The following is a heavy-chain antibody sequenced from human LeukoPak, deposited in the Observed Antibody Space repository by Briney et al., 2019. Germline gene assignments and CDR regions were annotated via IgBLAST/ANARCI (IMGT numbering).Heavy chain of an antibody. Sequence: KPSETLSLTCTVSGGSISSYYWSWIRQPARKGLEWIGRIYTSGSTSYNPSLKSRVTMSVDTSKNQFSLQLSSVTAADTAVYYCARDQGTYPYCFDSWGQGTLVTVSS. CDR1: GGSISSYY. V-gene: IGHV4-4*07. J-gene: IGHJ4*02. D-gene: IGHD3-10*01. CDR2: IYTSGST. CDR3: ARDQGTYPYCFDS.